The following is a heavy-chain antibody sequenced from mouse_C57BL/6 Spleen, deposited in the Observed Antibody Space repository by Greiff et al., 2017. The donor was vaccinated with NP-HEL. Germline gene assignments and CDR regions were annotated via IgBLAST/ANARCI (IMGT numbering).Heavy chain of an antibody. CDR2: INPSSGYT. CDR3: AGGDYYGSEAWFAY. Sequence: QVQLKQSGAELARPGASVKMSCKASGYNFNSYTMHWVKQRPGQGLEWIGYINPSSGYTKYNQKFKDKATLTADKSSSTAYMQLSSLTSEDSAVYYCAGGDYYGSEAWFAYWGQGTLVTVSA. J-gene: IGHJ3*01. D-gene: IGHD1-1*01. V-gene: IGHV1-4*01. CDR1: GYNFNSYT.